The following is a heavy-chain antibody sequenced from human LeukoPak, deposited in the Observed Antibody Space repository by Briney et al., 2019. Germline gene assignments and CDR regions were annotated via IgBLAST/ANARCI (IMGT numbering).Heavy chain of an antibody. D-gene: IGHD3-16*02. V-gene: IGHV1-8*01. J-gene: IGHJ4*02. CDR1: GYTFSNYD. CDR2: INPNSGRR. Sequence: ASVKVSCKASGYTFSNYDINWVRQAPGQGLEWMGWINPNSGRRVYAQKFQGRVTTTRNSSINTAYMELTSLRSDDTAVYYCARGLRSDYWGQGTLVTVSS. CDR3: ARGLRSDY.